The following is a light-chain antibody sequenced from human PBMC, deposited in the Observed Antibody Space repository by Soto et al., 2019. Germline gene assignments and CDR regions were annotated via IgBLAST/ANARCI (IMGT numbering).Light chain of an antibody. Sequence: QSVLTQPPSVSGAPGQRGTISCPGTRSNIGAHFDVHWYQQLPGAAPKLLIYGNNNRPSGVPDRFSGSKSGNTASLTVSGLQAEEEADYYCSSYAGRTRYVFGTGAKVTVL. CDR1: RSNIGAHFD. J-gene: IGLJ1*01. CDR3: SSYAGRTRYV. CDR2: GNN. V-gene: IGLV1-40*01.